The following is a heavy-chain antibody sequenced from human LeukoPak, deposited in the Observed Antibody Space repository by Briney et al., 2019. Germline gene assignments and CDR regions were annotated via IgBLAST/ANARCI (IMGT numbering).Heavy chain of an antibody. CDR1: GGSISSYY. CDR2: IYYSGST. J-gene: IGHJ4*02. CDR3: AREAAVDWNDVDY. V-gene: IGHV4-59*01. D-gene: IGHD1-1*01. Sequence: SETLSLTCTVSGGSISSYYWSWIRQPPGKGLEWIGYIYYSGSTNYNPSFKSRVTISVDTSKNQFSLKLSSVTAADTAVYYCAREAAVDWNDVDYWGQGTLVTVSS.